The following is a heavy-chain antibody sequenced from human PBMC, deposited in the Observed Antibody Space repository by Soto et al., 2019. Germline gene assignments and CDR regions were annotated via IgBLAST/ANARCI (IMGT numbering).Heavy chain of an antibody. CDR1: GFTFNTYA. J-gene: IGHJ4*02. CDR2: IRSKANSYAT. V-gene: IGHV3-73*01. CDR3: TRRGSSSTRDY. D-gene: IGHD6-6*01. Sequence: PGGSLRLSCAASGFTFNTYAMTWVRQAPGKGLEWVGRIRSKANSYATAYAASVKGRFTISRDDSKNTAYLQMNSLKTEDTAVYYCTRRGSSSTRDYWGQGTLVTVSS.